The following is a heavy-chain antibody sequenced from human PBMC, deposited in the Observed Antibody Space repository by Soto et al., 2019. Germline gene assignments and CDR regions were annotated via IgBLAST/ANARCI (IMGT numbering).Heavy chain of an antibody. J-gene: IGHJ4*02. CDR3: ARWAGYCSGGSCPHS. Sequence: QVQLQQWGAGLLKPSETLSLTCAVYGGSFSGYYWSWIRQPPGKGLEWIGEINHSGSTNYNPSLKSRVTISVDTSKNQFSLKLSSVTAADTAVYYCARWAGYCSGGSCPHSWGQGTLVTVSS. D-gene: IGHD2-15*01. V-gene: IGHV4-34*01. CDR2: INHSGST. CDR1: GGSFSGYY.